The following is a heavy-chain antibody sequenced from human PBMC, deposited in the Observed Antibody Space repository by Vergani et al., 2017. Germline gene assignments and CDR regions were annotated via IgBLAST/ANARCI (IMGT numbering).Heavy chain of an antibody. V-gene: IGHV1-2*02. D-gene: IGHD2-2*01. Sequence: QVQLVQSGAEVKKPGASVKVSCKTSGYTFTGNYMHWLRQAPGQGLEWMGWINPNSGGTRYAQKFHGRVTMTRDTSISTAYMELSRLGSDDTGVYYCARGSVAVPGAGASWFDPWGQGALVIVSS. J-gene: IGHJ5*02. CDR1: GYTFTGNY. CDR3: ARGSVAVPGAGASWFDP. CDR2: INPNSGGT.